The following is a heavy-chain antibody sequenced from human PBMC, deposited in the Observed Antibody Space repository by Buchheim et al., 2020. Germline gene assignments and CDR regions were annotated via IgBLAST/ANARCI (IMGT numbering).Heavy chain of an antibody. CDR2: ISYDGSNK. V-gene: IGHV3-30*18. CDR1: GFTFSSYG. Sequence: QVQLVESGGGVVQPGRSLRLSCAASGFTFSSYGMHWVRQAPGEGLEWVAVISYDGSNKYYADSVKGRFTISRDNSKNTLYLQMNSLRAEDTAVYYCAKGISKPLDYWGQGTL. CDR3: AKGISKPLDY. J-gene: IGHJ4*02. D-gene: IGHD1-14*01.